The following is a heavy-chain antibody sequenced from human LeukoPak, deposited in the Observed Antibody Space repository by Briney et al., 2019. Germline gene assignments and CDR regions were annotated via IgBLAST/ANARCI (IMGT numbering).Heavy chain of an antibody. V-gene: IGHV4-59*12. D-gene: IGHD4-17*01. Sequence: SETLSLTCTVSGGSISSYYWSRIRQPPGKGLEWIGYIYYSGSTNYNPSLKSRVTISVDTSKNQFSLKLSSVTAADTAVYYCAREGDYEPFDYWGQGTLVTVSS. CDR2: IYYSGST. CDR3: AREGDYEPFDY. J-gene: IGHJ4*02. CDR1: GGSISSYY.